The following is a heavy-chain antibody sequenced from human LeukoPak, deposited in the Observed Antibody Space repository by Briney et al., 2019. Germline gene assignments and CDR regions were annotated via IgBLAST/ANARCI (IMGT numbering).Heavy chain of an antibody. J-gene: IGHJ3*02. D-gene: IGHD6-25*01. V-gene: IGHV4-4*08. CDR2: VSTRGSA. CDR1: NGSLGYQF. Sequence: SETLSLPCNVSNGSLGYQFRSCIPQPPGKGLVWLGSVSTRGSAHSAPSLRGRVTISEDTSKSQFSLELSSVTAAETAAYYCGSDLAADPDTFDIWGVGTLVAVSS. CDR3: GSDLAADPDTFDI.